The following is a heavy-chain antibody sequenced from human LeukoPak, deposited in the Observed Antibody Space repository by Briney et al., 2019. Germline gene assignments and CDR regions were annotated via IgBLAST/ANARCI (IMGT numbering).Heavy chain of an antibody. D-gene: IGHD3-22*01. CDR1: GFTFDDYA. J-gene: IGHJ4*02. CDR3: AKDSPDYYDSSDSQGY. V-gene: IGHV3-43*02. Sequence: QTGGSLRLSCAASGFTFDDYAMHWVRQAPGKGLEWVSLISGDGGSTYYADSVKGRFTISRDNSKNSLYLQMNSLRTEDTALYYCAKDSPDYYDSSDSQGYWGQGTLVTVSS. CDR2: ISGDGGST.